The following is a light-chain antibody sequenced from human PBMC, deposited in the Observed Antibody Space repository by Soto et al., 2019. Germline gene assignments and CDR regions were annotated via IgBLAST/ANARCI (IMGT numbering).Light chain of an antibody. CDR2: GAS. V-gene: IGKV3-15*01. CDR1: QSVSSN. CDR3: QQYNNWPQT. Sequence: EIVMTHSPSTLSVSPGERATLSCMAIQSVSSNLAWYQQKPGQAPRLLIYGASTRATGVPARLSGSGSGTEFNLTISRLQSEDFAVYYCQQYNNWPQTCGQGTKV. J-gene: IGKJ1*01.